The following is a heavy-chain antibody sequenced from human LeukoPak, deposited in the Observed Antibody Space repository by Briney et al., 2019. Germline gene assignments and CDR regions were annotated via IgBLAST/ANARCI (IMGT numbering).Heavy chain of an antibody. CDR2: INHSGST. J-gene: IGHJ4*02. V-gene: IGHV4-34*01. D-gene: IGHD5-12*01. Sequence: SETLSLTCAVYGGPFSGYYWSWIRQPPGKGLEWIGEINHSGSTNYNPSLKSRVTISVDTSKNQFSLKLSSVTAADTAVYYCARDIVATTVRIDSWGQGTLVTVSS. CDR3: ARDIVATTVRIDS. CDR1: GGPFSGYY.